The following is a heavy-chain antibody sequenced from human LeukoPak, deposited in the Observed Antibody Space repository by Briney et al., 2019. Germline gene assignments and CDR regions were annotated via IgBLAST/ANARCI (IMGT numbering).Heavy chain of an antibody. CDR3: ARGGVSRYFDWLITLDPTNPFDY. Sequence: PGGSLRLSCAASGFSFSSYAMSWVRQAPGKGLEWVSAISGSGGSTYYADSVKGRFTISRDNSKNTLYLQMNSLRAEDTAVYYCARGGVSRYFDWLITLDPTNPFDYWGQGTLVTVSS. CDR2: ISGSGGST. J-gene: IGHJ4*02. CDR1: GFSFSSYA. V-gene: IGHV3-23*01. D-gene: IGHD3-9*01.